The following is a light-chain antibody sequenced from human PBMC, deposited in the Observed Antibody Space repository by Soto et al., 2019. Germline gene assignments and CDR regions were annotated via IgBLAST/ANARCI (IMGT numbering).Light chain of an antibody. J-gene: IGKJ4*01. CDR1: QSVSSDY. V-gene: IGKV3-20*01. Sequence: EIVLTQSPGTLSLSPGERATLSCRASQSVSSDYLAWYQQKPGQAPRLLIDGASSRATGIPDRFSGSGSGTDFTLTISRLEPEDFAVYYCQQYGTSPVTFGGGTKVEIK. CDR2: GAS. CDR3: QQYGTSPVT.